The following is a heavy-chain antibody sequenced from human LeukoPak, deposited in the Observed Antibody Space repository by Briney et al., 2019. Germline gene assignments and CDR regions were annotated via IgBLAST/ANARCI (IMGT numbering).Heavy chain of an antibody. CDR2: INTNTGNP. Sequence: ASVKVSCKASGYTFTGYYMHWVRQAPGQGLEWMGWINTNTGNPTYAQGFTGRFVFSLDTSVNTAYLQINSLKAEDTAVYYCAREILRFDIWGQGTMVTVSS. J-gene: IGHJ3*02. CDR1: GYTFTGYY. V-gene: IGHV7-4-1*02. CDR3: AREILRFDI.